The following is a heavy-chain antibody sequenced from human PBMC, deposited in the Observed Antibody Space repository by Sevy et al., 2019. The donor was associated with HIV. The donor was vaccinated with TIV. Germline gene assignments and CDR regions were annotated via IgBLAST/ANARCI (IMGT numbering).Heavy chain of an antibody. D-gene: IGHD5-12*01. Sequence: ASVKVSCKASGYTFTDYYMHWVRQAPGQGLEWMGRINPNSGDRNFVQKFQGRVTMTRDTSISTAYMELSRLTSDDTAVYYCARDPVAPNPAGMDVWGQGTTVTVSS. CDR1: GYTFTDYY. CDR3: ARDPVAPNPAGMDV. CDR2: INPNSGDR. V-gene: IGHV1-2*06. J-gene: IGHJ6*02.